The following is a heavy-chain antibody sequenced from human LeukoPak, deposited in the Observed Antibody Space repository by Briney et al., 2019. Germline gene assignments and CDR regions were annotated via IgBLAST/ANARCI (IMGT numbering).Heavy chain of an antibody. CDR2: IYSGGST. D-gene: IGHD5-12*01. V-gene: IGHV3-66*01. J-gene: IGHJ3*02. CDR1: GFTISSNY. Sequence: GGSLRLSCAASGFTISSNYMSWVRQAPGKGLEWVSVIYSGGSTYYADSVKGRFTISRDNSKNTLYLQMNSLRAEDTAVYYCARAGPVAHDAFDIWGQGTMVTVSS. CDR3: ARAGPVAHDAFDI.